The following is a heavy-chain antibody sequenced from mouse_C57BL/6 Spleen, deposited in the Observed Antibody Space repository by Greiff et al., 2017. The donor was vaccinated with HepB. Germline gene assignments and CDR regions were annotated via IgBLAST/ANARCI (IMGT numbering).Heavy chain of an antibody. J-gene: IGHJ2*01. CDR1: GYAFSSSW. CDR3: AKIRKGGSYFDY. D-gene: IGHD1-1*02. V-gene: IGHV1-82*01. Sequence: QVQLKQSGPELVKPGASVKISCKASGYAFSSSWMNWVKQRPGKGLEWIGRIYPGDGDTNYNGKFKGKATLTADKSSSTAYMQLSSLTSEDSAVYFCAKIRKGGSYFDYWGQGTTLTVSS. CDR2: IYPGDGDT.